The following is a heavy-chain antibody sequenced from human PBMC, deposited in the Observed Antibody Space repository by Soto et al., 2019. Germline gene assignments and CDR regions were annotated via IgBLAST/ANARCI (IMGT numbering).Heavy chain of an antibody. CDR2: ISSNGRST. CDR1: GFSFSSYA. V-gene: IGHV3-64*01. CDR3: ARGPAFFDY. J-gene: IGHJ4*02. Sequence: EVQLVESGGGLVQPGGSLRLSCAASGFSFSSYAMRWVRQAPGKGLVYVSAISSNGRSTYYANSVKGRFTISRDNSKNTLYLQMASLRAEDMAVYYCARGPAFFDYWGQGTLVTVSS.